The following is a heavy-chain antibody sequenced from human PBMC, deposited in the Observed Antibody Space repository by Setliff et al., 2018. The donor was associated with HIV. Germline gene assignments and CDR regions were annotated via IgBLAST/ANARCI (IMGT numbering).Heavy chain of an antibody. J-gene: IGHJ4*02. Sequence: SGPTLVNPTETLTLTCTVSGFSLSNARMGVSWIRQPPGKGLEWIGCIYNSVSAKYNPSLKGRVTMSIDTSKNQFSLKLTSVTAADTAVYYCASGESYDILTDYTLDFDYWGQGALVTVSS. D-gene: IGHD3-9*01. CDR2: IYNSVSA. V-gene: IGHV4-61*01. CDR1: GFSLSNARMG. CDR3: ASGESYDILTDYTLDFDY.